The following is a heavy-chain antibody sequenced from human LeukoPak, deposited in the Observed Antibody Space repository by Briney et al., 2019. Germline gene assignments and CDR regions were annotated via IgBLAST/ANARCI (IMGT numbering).Heavy chain of an antibody. Sequence: GGSLRLSCAASGFTFSSYWMHWVRQAPGKGLVWVSRINNDGSSTKYADSVKNRFTISRDNAKNTLYLQMNSLRVEDTAVYFCARGSGRTIGLPIDYWGQGSLVTVSS. J-gene: IGHJ4*02. CDR2: INNDGSST. D-gene: IGHD1-26*01. V-gene: IGHV3-74*03. CDR1: GFTFSSYW. CDR3: ARGSGRTIGLPIDY.